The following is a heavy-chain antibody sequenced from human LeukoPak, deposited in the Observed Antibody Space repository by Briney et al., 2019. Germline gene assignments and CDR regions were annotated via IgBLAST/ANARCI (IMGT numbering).Heavy chain of an antibody. CDR3: ARTRGYSGYDYEY. J-gene: IGHJ4*02. CDR1: GGSISSYY. V-gene: IGHV4-59*01. Sequence: ASETLSLTCTVSGGSISSYYWTWIRQPPGKGLEWIGYIHYTGSTNYNPSLKSRVTISVDTSKNQFSLKLSSVTAADTAVYYCARTRGYSGYDYEYWGQGTLVTVSS. D-gene: IGHD5-12*01. CDR2: IHYTGST.